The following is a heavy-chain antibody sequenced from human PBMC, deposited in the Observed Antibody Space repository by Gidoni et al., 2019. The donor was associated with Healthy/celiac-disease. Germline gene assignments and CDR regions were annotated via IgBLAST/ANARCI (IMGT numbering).Heavy chain of an antibody. CDR1: GFTFSSYA. D-gene: IGHD3-10*01. CDR2: ISGSGGST. V-gene: IGHV3-23*01. CDR3: AKSGGWLGGYFDY. J-gene: IGHJ4*02. Sequence: EVQLLESGGGLVQPGGSLRLPCPAPGFTFSSYAMSWVRQAPGKGLEWVSAISGSGGSTYYADSVKGRFTSSRDNSKNTLYLQMNSLRAEDTAVYYCAKSGGWLGGYFDYWGQGTLVTVSS.